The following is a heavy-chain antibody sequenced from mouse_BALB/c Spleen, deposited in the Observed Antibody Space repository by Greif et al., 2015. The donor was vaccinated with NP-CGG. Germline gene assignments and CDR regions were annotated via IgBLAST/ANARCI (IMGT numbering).Heavy chain of an antibody. CDR1: GYTFTDYV. Sequence: QVQLQQPGPELVKPGASVKMSYKASGYTFTDYVISWVKQRTGQGLEWIGEIYPGSGSTYYNEKFKGKATLTADKSSNTAYMHRSSLTSEDSAVYFCARRGMGGNSLGYWGQGTTLTVSS. CDR3: ARRGMGGNSLGY. D-gene: IGHD2-1*01. V-gene: IGHV1-77*01. J-gene: IGHJ2*01. CDR2: IYPGSGST.